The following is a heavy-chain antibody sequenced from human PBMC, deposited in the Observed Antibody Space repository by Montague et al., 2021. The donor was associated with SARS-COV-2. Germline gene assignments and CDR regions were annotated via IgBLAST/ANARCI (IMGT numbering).Heavy chain of an antibody. J-gene: IGHJ4*02. Sequence: SKTLSLTCTVSGGSISGYYWSWFRQSGGKGLEWIGRIYNSGSTSXNPSRRSRVTMSVDTSKNQFSLKLSSVTAADTAVYYCVRDQGRSNWNYPDYWGQGTLVTVSS. V-gene: IGHV4-4*07. CDR1: GGSISGYY. CDR3: VRDQGRSNWNYPDY. D-gene: IGHD1-20*01. CDR2: IYNSGST.